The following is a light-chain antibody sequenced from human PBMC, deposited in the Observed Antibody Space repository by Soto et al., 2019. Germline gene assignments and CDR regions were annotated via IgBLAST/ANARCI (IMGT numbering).Light chain of an antibody. V-gene: IGKV3-20*01. CDR3: QQYDSSPIT. J-gene: IGKJ5*01. CDR1: QSVSSTY. Sequence: EIVLTQSPGTLSLSPGERATLSCRASQSVSSTYLAWYQQKPGQAPRLLIYGASSRATGIPDGFSGSGSGTDFTLTISRLEPEDFAVYYCQQYDSSPITFGQGTRLEIK. CDR2: GAS.